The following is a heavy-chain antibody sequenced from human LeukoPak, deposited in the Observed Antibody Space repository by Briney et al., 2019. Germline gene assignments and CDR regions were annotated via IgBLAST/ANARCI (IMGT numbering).Heavy chain of an antibody. CDR1: GFTFSSYA. CDR2: ISYDGSNK. CDR3: ARKSRIVVVPAAIHYYYMDV. V-gene: IGHV3-30-3*01. J-gene: IGHJ6*03. D-gene: IGHD2-2*01. Sequence: GGSLRLSCAASGFTFSSYAMHWVRQAPGKGLEWVAVISYDGSNKYYADSVKGRFTISRDNSKNTLYLQMNSLRAEDTAVYYCARKSRIVVVPAAIHYYYMDVWGKGTTVTVSS.